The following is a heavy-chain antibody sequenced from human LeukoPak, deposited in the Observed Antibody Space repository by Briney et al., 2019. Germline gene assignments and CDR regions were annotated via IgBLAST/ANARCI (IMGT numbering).Heavy chain of an antibody. V-gene: IGHV3-48*03. CDR2: VSVSGNTN. CDR3: ARDRYGDYGDAFDL. CDR1: GVTFSSYE. J-gene: IGHJ3*01. D-gene: IGHD4/OR15-4a*01. Sequence: GGSLRLSCAASGVTFSSYEMNWLRQAQGNGPEWVSYVSVSGNTNKYADSVKGRLSISRENAHHSLYLQMNSLRAEDTALYYCARDRYGDYGDAFDLWGQGTMVTVSS.